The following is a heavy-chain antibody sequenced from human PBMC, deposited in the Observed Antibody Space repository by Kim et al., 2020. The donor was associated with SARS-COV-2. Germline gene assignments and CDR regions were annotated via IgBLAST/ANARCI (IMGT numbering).Heavy chain of an antibody. V-gene: IGHV4-59*01. Sequence: SETLSLTCTVSGGSISSYYWSWIRQPPGKGLEWIGYIYYSGSTNYNPSLKSRVTISVDTSKNQFSLKLSSVTAADTAVYYCARDRTWRYYYGMDVWGQGTTVTVSS. CDR1: GGSISSYY. CDR2: IYYSGST. CDR3: ARDRTWRYYYGMDV. J-gene: IGHJ6*02.